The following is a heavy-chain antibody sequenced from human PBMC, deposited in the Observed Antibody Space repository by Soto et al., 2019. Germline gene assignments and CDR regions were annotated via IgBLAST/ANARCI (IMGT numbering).Heavy chain of an antibody. CDR1: ALIFNTYD. J-gene: IGHJ4*02. CDR3: AGTKRGYYFDY. V-gene: IGHV3-13*01. Sequence: EVQLVESGGGLVQPGGSLKLSCVASALIFNTYDIHWVRQGTGKGLEWVSGIGAAGDTYYSDSVKGRFTISSEDAKNSFYLHMDNLRAGDTAVYYCAGTKRGYYFDYWGQGTLVTVSS. D-gene: IGHD1-1*01. CDR2: IGAAGDT.